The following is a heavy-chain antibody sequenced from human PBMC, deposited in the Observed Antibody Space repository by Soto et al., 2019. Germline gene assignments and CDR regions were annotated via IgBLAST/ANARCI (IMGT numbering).Heavy chain of an antibody. CDR3: AGDPPPPDY. Sequence: QVQLVQSGAEVKKPGASVKVSCKASGYTFASYAISWMRQAPGQGLEWMGWISAYNGNTNYAQKLQGRVTMTTDTPPSSAYMALRSLGSDDAAVYYCAGDPPPPDYWGQGTLVTVSS. V-gene: IGHV1-18*01. CDR2: ISAYNGNT. CDR1: GYTFASYA. J-gene: IGHJ4*02.